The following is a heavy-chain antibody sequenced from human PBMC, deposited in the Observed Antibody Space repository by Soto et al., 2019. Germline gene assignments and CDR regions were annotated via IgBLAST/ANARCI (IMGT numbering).Heavy chain of an antibody. CDR3: ARSGGYRAAAGTLDWFDP. J-gene: IGHJ5*02. CDR1: GYTFTSYA. Sequence: ASVKVSCKASGYTFTSYAMHWVRQAPGQRLEWMGWINAGNGNTKYSQKFQGRVTITRDTSASTAYMELSSLRSEDTAVYYCARSGGYRAAAGTLDWFDPWGQGTLVTVSS. V-gene: IGHV1-3*01. D-gene: IGHD6-13*01. CDR2: INAGNGNT.